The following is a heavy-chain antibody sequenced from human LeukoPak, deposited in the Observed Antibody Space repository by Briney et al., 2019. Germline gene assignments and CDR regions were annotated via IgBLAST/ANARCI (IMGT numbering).Heavy chain of an antibody. J-gene: IGHJ6*02. CDR3: AKDRGCSSLYSSGCDLGMDV. Sequence: GGSLRLSCAASGFTFSSYGMHWVRQAPGKGLEWVAVISYDGSNKYYADSVKGRFTISRDNSKNTPYLQMNSLGAEDTAVYYCAKDRGCSSLYSSGCDLGMDVWGQGTTVTVSS. CDR1: GFTFSSYG. CDR2: ISYDGSNK. V-gene: IGHV3-30*18. D-gene: IGHD6-19*01.